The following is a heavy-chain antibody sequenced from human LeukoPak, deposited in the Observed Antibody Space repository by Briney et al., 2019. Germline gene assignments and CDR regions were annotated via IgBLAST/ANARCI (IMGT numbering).Heavy chain of an antibody. CDR3: ARVRYYYGSGSIDY. CDR1: GYTFTGYY. V-gene: IGHV1-2*02. D-gene: IGHD3-10*01. Sequence: ASVKVSCTASGYTFTGYYMHWVRQAPGPGLEWMGWINPNSGGTNYAQKFQGRVTMTRDTSISTAYMELSRLRSDDTAVYYCARVRYYYGSGSIDYWGQGTLVTVSS. CDR2: INPNSGGT. J-gene: IGHJ4*02.